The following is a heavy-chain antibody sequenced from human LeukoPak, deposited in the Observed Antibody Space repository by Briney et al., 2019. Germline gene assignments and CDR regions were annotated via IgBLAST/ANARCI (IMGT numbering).Heavy chain of an antibody. CDR1: GYTFTGYY. CDR2: INPNSGGT. J-gene: IGHJ3*02. D-gene: IGHD1-20*01. CDR3: ARDITGPHDAFDI. V-gene: IGHV1-2*02. Sequence: ASVKVSCKASGYTFTGYYMHWVRQAPGQGLEWMGWINPNSGGTNYAQKFQGRVTITADKSTSTAYMELSSLRSEDTAVYYCARDITGPHDAFDIWGQGTMVTVSS.